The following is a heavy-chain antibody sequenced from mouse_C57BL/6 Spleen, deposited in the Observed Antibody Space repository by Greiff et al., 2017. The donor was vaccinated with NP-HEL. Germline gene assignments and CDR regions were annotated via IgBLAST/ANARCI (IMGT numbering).Heavy chain of an antibody. CDR1: GYAFSSSW. CDR3: ASDYSNYGPWFAY. CDR2: IYPGDGDT. Sequence: VQLQQSGPELVKPGASVKISCKASGYAFSSSWMNWVKQRPGKGLEWIGRIYPGDGDTNYNGKFKGKATLTADKSSSTAYLQLGSLTSEASAVYFCASDYSNYGPWFAYWGQGTLVTVSA. D-gene: IGHD2-5*01. J-gene: IGHJ3*01. V-gene: IGHV1-82*01.